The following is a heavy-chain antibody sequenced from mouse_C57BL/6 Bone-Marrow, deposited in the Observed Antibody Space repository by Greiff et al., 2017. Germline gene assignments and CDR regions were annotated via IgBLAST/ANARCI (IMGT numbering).Heavy chain of an antibody. J-gene: IGHJ2*01. CDR2: ISYDGSN. CDR3: ARADSSGDLDY. V-gene: IGHV3-6*01. CDR1: GYSIPSGYY. D-gene: IGHD3-2*02. Sequence: EVKLMESGPGLVKPSQSLSLTCSVTGYSIPSGYYWNWIRQFPGNKLEWMGYISYDGSNNYNPSLKNRISITRDTSKNQFFLKLNSVTTEDTATYYCARADSSGDLDYWGQGTTLTVSS.